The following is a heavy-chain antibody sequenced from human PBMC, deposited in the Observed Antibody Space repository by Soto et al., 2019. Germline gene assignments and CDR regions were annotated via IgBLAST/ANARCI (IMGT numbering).Heavy chain of an antibody. V-gene: IGHV1-18*01. D-gene: IGHD3-16*02. Sequence: QVQLVQSGPEVKKPGASVKVSCKASGYTFTSYGITWVRQAPGQGLEWMGWINAYNGNTNYVQNLQGRVTMTTDTSTSTAYMELMSMRSDDTAVYYCARYMITFWGIIAYYFDYWGQGTLVSVSS. CDR3: ARYMITFWGIIAYYFDY. CDR2: INAYNGNT. CDR1: GYTFTSYG. J-gene: IGHJ4*02.